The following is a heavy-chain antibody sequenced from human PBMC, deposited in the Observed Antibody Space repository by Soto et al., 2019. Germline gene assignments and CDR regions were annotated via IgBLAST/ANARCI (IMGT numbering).Heavy chain of an antibody. CDR2: ISAYNGNT. CDR3: ARGLYRRGTYYAFDN. Sequence: QVPLVQSGPEVKKPGASVKVSCKTSGYTTTNYDIGWVRQAPGQGLAYMGWISAYNGNTNYARKLQDRVTLTTDTSTRTAYMELRSRQSDDTAIYYCARGLYRRGTYYAFDNWGQGTLVTVSS. V-gene: IGHV1-18*01. D-gene: IGHD1-26*01. J-gene: IGHJ4*02. CDR1: GYTTTNYD.